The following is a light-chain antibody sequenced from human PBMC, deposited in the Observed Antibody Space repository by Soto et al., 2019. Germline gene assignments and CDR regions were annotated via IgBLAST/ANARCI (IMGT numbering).Light chain of an antibody. J-gene: IGLJ1*01. CDR2: QDS. CDR3: QAWDSSTGV. Sequence: ELTQPPSVSVSPGQTASITCSGDKLGDKYACWYQQKTGQSPVLVIYQDSKRPSGIPERFSGSNSGNTATLTLSGTQAMDEADYYCQAWDSSTGVFGTGTKLTVL. V-gene: IGLV3-1*01. CDR1: KLGDKY.